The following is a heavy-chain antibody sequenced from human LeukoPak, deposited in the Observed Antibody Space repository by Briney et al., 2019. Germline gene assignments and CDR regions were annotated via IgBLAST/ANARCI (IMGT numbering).Heavy chain of an antibody. CDR2: VYYTGST. D-gene: IGHD3-10*01. CDR3: ARHSGSGSLSRPFDP. V-gene: IGHV4-39*01. J-gene: IGHJ5*02. Sequence: KPSETLSLTCSVSGPSVTSGGFYWGWLRQPPGKGPEWIATVYYTGSTYYNPSLKSRVTISIDTSKNQFSLRLTSVTATDTAIYHCARHSGSGSLSRPFDPWGQGTLVTVSS. CDR1: GPSVTSGGFY.